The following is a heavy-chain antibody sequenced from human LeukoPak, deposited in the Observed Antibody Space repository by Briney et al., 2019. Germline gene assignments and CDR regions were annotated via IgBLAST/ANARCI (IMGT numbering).Heavy chain of an antibody. D-gene: IGHD3-10*01. V-gene: IGHV3-30-3*01. Sequence: PGGSLRLSCAASGSTFSSYAVHWVRQAPGKGLEWAAVISYDGSNKYYADSVKGRFTISRDNSKNTLYLQMNSLRAEDTAVYYCAREGDGSGSYPYYFDYWGQGTLVTVSS. CDR3: AREGDGSGSYPYYFDY. CDR1: GSTFSSYA. CDR2: ISYDGSNK. J-gene: IGHJ4*02.